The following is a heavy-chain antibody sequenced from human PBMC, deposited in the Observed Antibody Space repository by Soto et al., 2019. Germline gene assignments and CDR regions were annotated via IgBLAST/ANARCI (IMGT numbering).Heavy chain of an antibody. CDR3: ASFPELPYRDNWFDP. V-gene: IGHV1-18*01. D-gene: IGHD1-7*01. J-gene: IGHJ5*02. Sequence: GASVKVSCKASGYTFTSYGISWVRQAPGQGLEWMGWISAYNGNTNYAQKLQGRVTITTDTSTSTAYMELRSLRSGDTAVYYCASFPELPYRDNWFDPWGQGTLVTVSS. CDR2: ISAYNGNT. CDR1: GYTFTSYG.